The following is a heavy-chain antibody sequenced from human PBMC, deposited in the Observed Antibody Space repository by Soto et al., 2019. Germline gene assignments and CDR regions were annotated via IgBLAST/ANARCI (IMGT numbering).Heavy chain of an antibody. Sequence: QMLRVESGGGVVQPGVSLRLSCAASGYTFSTQGMHWARQAPGKGLEWVAVIRHDGITKHYADSVKGRFTISRDNSKNILSLQMHSLQAEDTDTYYCMLNPSGADMASIKDWGRGTLVTVSP. J-gene: IGHJ4*02. CDR2: IRHDGITK. CDR3: MLNPSGADMASIKD. D-gene: IGHD2-15*01. CDR1: GYTFSTQG. V-gene: IGHV3-30*02.